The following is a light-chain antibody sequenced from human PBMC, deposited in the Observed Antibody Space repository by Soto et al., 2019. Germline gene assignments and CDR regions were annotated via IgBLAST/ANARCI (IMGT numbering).Light chain of an antibody. CDR3: QRFGSSPYT. CDR2: GAS. J-gene: IGKJ2*01. Sequence: EIVLTQSPGTLSLSPGERATLSCRASQSVISNYLAWYQQRPGQAPRLLIYGASSRATGIPDRFSGSGSGTDFTLTISRLEPEDFAVYYCQRFGSSPYTFGPGAKLEIK. V-gene: IGKV3-20*01. CDR1: QSVISNY.